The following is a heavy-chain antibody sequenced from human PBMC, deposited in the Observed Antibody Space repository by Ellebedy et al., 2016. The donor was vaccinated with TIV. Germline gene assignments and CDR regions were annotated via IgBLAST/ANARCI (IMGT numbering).Heavy chain of an antibody. D-gene: IGHD3-10*01. CDR1: GYTFTGYY. CDR2: INPSGGST. V-gene: IGHV1-46*01. Sequence: ASVKVSCXASGYTFTGYYMHWVRQAPGQGLEWMGIINPSGGSTSYAQKFQGRVTMTRDTSTSTVYMELSSLRSEDTAVYYCARDRGFGESKFPYKWFDPWGQGTLVTVSS. J-gene: IGHJ5*02. CDR3: ARDRGFGESKFPYKWFDP.